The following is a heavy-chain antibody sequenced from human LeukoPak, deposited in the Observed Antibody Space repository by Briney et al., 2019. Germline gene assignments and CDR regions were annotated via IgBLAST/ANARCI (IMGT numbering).Heavy chain of an antibody. CDR3: TRRHCTATNCYSFDH. CDR1: GFTFSTYS. J-gene: IGHJ4*02. Sequence: GGSLRLSCAASGFTFSTYSMNWVRQAPGKGPEWVSSISSTSGYISYTDSVKGRFTISRDNAKNSLYLQMNSLRAEDTAVYYCTRRHCTATNCYSFDHWGQGTLVTVSS. D-gene: IGHD2-8*02. CDR2: ISSTSGYI. V-gene: IGHV3-21*01.